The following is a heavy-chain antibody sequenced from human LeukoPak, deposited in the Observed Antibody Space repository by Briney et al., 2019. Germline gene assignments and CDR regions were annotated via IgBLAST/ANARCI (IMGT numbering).Heavy chain of an antibody. Sequence: GGSLRLSCAASGFTFSSYAMSWVRQAPGKGLEWVSAISGSGGSTYYADSVKGRFTISGDNSKNTLYLQMNSLRAEDTAVYYCAKASSSSWPYYYYYYMDVWGKGTTVTVSS. V-gene: IGHV3-23*01. D-gene: IGHD6-13*01. CDR1: GFTFSSYA. CDR2: ISGSGGST. CDR3: AKASSSSWPYYYYYYMDV. J-gene: IGHJ6*03.